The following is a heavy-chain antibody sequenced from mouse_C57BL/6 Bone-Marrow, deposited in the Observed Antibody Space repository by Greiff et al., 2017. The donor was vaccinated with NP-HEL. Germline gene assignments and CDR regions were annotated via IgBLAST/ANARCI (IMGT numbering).Heavy chain of an antibody. V-gene: IGHV5-4*01. J-gene: IGHJ2*01. Sequence: EVQLVESGGGLVKPGGSLKLSCAASGFTFSSYAMSWVRQTPEKRLEWVATISDGGSYTYYPDNVKGRCTISRDNAKNNLYLQMSHLKSEDTAMYYCATLYYGSGNFDYWGQGTTLTVSS. CDR2: ISDGGSYT. D-gene: IGHD1-1*01. CDR1: GFTFSSYA. CDR3: ATLYYGSGNFDY.